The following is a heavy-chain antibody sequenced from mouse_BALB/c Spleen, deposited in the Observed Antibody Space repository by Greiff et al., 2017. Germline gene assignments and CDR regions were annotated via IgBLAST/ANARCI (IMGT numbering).Heavy chain of an antibody. CDR2: IDPENGDT. CDR1: GFNIKDYY. CDR3: NADYCNSWFAY. J-gene: IGHJ3*01. Sequence: VQLQQSGAELVRSGASVKLSCTASGFNIKDYYMHWVKQRPEQGLEWIGWIDPENGDTEYAPKFQGKATMTADTSSNTAYLQLSSLTSEDTAVYYCNADYCNSWFAYWGQGTLVTVSA. V-gene: IGHV14-4*02. D-gene: IGHD2-1*01.